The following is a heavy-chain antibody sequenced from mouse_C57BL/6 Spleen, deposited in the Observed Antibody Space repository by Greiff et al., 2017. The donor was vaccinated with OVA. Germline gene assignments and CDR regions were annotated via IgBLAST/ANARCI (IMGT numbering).Heavy chain of an antibody. V-gene: IGHV1-63*01. Sequence: QVQLQQSGAELVRPGTSVKMSCKASGYTFTNYWIGWAKQRPGHGLEWIGDIYPGGGYTNYNEKFKGKATLTADKSSSTAYMQFISLTSEDSAIYYCARSRYYGSSPYWYFDVWGTGTTVTVSS. J-gene: IGHJ1*03. CDR3: ARSRYYGSSPYWYFDV. CDR2: IYPGGGYT. CDR1: GYTFTNYW. D-gene: IGHD1-1*01.